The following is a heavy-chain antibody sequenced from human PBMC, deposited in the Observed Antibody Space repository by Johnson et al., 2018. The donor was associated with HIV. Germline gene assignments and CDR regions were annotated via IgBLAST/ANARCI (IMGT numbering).Heavy chain of an antibody. D-gene: IGHD2-21*01. V-gene: IGHV3-30*02. Sequence: QVQLVESGGGVVQPGGSLRLTCKASGFSFSNYAIHWVRQAPGKGLEWVTFIQFDGSHKYSADSVKGRFTISRDNSKNTLYLQMNSLRAEDTAVYYCARDTGGGEPYDIWGQGTLVTVSS. CDR1: GFSFSNYA. CDR2: IQFDGSHK. J-gene: IGHJ3*02. CDR3: ARDTGGGEPYDI.